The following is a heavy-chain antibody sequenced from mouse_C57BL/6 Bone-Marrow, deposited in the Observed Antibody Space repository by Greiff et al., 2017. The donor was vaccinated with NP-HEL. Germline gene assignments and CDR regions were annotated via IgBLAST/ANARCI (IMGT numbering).Heavy chain of an antibody. CDR2: INPNNGGT. CDR1: GYTFTDYN. CDR3: ARRGGYYGSSYFPYYFDY. J-gene: IGHJ2*01. D-gene: IGHD1-1*01. Sequence: EVKLMESGPELVKPGASVKIPCKASGYTFTDYNMDWVKQSHGKSLEWIGDINPNNGGTIYNQKFKGKATLTVDKSSSTAYMELRSLTSEDTAVYYCARRGGYYGSSYFPYYFDYWGQGTTLTVSS. V-gene: IGHV1-18*01.